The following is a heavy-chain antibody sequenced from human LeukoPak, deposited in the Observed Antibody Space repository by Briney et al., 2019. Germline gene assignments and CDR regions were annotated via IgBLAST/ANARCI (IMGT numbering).Heavy chain of an antibody. CDR2: VSGSGGST. J-gene: IGHJ4*02. V-gene: IGHV3-23*01. CDR1: GFTFSSYA. D-gene: IGHD6-13*01. CDR3: AKDYGYSSSWYDY. Sequence: GGSLRLSCAASGFTFSSYAMSWVRQAPGKGLEWVSGVSGSGGSTHYGGSVKGRFTISRDNAKKTLYLQMNSLRPEGTALYYCAKDYGYSSSWYDYWGQGTLVTVSS.